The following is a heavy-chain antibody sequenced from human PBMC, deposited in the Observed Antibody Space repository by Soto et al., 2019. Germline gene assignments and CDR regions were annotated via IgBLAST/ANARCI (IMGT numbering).Heavy chain of an antibody. Sequence: EVQLLESGGGLVQPGGSLRLSCAASGFTFSNYAMSWVRQAPGKGLEWVSIVSGSGGSTYYADSVKGRFTISRDNSKNTVLLQMNSLRVEDTAIYYCAKVSRRDILTGYAGVFDYWGQGTLVTLSS. CDR2: VSGSGGST. D-gene: IGHD3-9*01. CDR3: AKVSRRDILTGYAGVFDY. CDR1: GFTFSNYA. V-gene: IGHV3-23*01. J-gene: IGHJ4*02.